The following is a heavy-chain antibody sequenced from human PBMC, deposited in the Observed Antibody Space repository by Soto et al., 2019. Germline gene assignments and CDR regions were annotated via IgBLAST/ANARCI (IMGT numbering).Heavy chain of an antibody. CDR2: IRNKANNYAT. CDR1: GLTFSDSA. J-gene: IGHJ4*02. D-gene: IGHD5-12*01. V-gene: IGHV3-73*01. CDR3: TASAYDTFLHF. Sequence: RLSCSASGLTFSDSAMHWVRQAPGKGLEWVGRIRNKANNYATAYAASVKGRFTISRDDSKNTAHLQMNSLETEDTAVYYCTASAYDTFLHFWAQGSLVTVSS.